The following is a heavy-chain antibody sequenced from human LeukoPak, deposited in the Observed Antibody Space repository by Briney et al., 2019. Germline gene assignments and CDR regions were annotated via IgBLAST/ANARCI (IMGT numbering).Heavy chain of an antibody. J-gene: IGHJ6*03. CDR2: INPSGGST. Sequence: ASVKVSCNASGYTFTSYYMHWVRQAPGQGLEWMGIINPSGGSTSYAQKFQGRVTMTRDTSTSTVYMELSSLRSEDTAVYYCARGHPSYGDYLRYDYYYYMDVWGKGATVTVSS. CDR1: GYTFTSYY. D-gene: IGHD4-17*01. CDR3: ARGHPSYGDYLRYDYYYYMDV. V-gene: IGHV1-46*01.